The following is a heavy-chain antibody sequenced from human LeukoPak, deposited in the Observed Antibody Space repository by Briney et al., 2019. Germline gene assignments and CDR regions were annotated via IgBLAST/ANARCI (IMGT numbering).Heavy chain of an antibody. Sequence: SETLSLTCTVSGGSISSYYWSWIRQPPGKGLEWIGYIYYSGSTNYNPSLKSRVTISVDTSKNQFSLKLSSVTAADTAVYYCARARVPRITFGGVIVIRPYYFDYWGQGTLVTVSS. V-gene: IGHV4-59*01. CDR3: ARARVPRITFGGVIVIRPYYFDY. J-gene: IGHJ4*02. CDR1: GGSISSYY. CDR2: IYYSGST. D-gene: IGHD3-16*02.